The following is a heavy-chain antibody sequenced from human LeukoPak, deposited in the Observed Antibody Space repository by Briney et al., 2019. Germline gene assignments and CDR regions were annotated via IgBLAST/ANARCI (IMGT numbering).Heavy chain of an antibody. V-gene: IGHV4-59*01. CDR1: GGSISSYY. Sequence: SETLSLTCTVSGGSISSYYWSWIRQPPGKGLEWIGYIYYSGSTNYNPSLKSRVTISVDTSKNEFSLKLSSVTAADTAVYYCARARTYYYDSSGYYGMDVWGKGTTVTISS. CDR3: ARARTYYYDSSGYYGMDV. CDR2: IYYSGST. J-gene: IGHJ6*04. D-gene: IGHD3-22*01.